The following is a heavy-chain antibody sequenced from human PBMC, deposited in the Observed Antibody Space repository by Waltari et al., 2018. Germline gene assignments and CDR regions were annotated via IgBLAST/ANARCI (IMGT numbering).Heavy chain of an antibody. CDR3: ARVTIFYYMDV. CDR1: GGSISSYY. V-gene: IGHV4-59*01. D-gene: IGHD3-3*01. CDR2: IYYSGST. Sequence: QVQLQESGPGLVKPSETLSLTCTVSGGSISSYYWSWIRQPPGKGLEWIGYIYYSGSTNYNPSLKSRVTISVDTSKNQFSLKLSSVTAADTAVYYCARVTIFYYMDVWGKGTTVTVSS. J-gene: IGHJ6*03.